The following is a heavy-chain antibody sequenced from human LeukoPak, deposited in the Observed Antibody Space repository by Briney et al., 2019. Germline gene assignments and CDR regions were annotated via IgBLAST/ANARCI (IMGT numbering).Heavy chain of an antibody. CDR1: GYTFTGYY. CDR3: ASSYGSGSYYNPSLDGLSWFDP. V-gene: IGHV1-2*02. D-gene: IGHD3-10*01. CDR2: MNPNSGGT. Sequence: ASVKVSCKASGYTFTGYYMHWVRQAPGQGLEWMGWMNPNSGGTNYAQKFQGRVTMTRDTSISTAYMELSRLRSDDTAVYYCASSYGSGSYYNPSLDGLSWFDPWGQGTLVTVSS. J-gene: IGHJ5*02.